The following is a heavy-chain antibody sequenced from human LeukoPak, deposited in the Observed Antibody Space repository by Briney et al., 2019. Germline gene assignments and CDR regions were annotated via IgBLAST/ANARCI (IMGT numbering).Heavy chain of an antibody. CDR2: ISGSGGST. V-gene: IGHV3-23*01. CDR1: GFTFSSYA. J-gene: IGHJ4*02. CDR3: AKDLARVVVTDFDY. D-gene: IGHD2-21*02. Sequence: GGSLRVSCAASGFTFSSYAMRWVRQDPGKGLEWVSAISGSGGSTYYADSVKGRFTISRDNSKNTLYLQMNSLRAEDTAVYYCAKDLARVVVTDFDYWGQGTLVTVSS.